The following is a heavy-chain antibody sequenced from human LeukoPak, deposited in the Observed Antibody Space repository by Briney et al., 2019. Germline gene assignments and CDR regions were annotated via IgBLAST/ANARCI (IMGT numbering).Heavy chain of an antibody. V-gene: IGHV3-48*01. D-gene: IGHD5-18*01. J-gene: IGHJ4*02. CDR1: GFTFSSYS. CDR3: ARLLKYSYGIEY. CDR2: IGISSGTI. Sequence: GGSLRLSCAASGFTFSSYSMNWVRRAPGKGLEWVSYIGISSGTIYYADSVKGRFTISRDNAKNSLFLQMNSLRVEDTAVYYCARLLKYSYGIEYWGQGTLVTVSS.